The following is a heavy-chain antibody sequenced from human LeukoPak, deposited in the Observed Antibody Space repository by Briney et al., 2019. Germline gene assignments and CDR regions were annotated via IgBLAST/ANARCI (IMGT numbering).Heavy chain of an antibody. J-gene: IGHJ4*02. CDR1: GFTFNDYH. D-gene: IGHD3/OR15-3a*01. Sequence: GGSLRLSCAASGFTFNDYHMSWVRQAPGKGLEWVSGISDFGGTTYYAGSVRGRSTISRNNSKNTMSFQMNSLRAEDTAVYYCARGLYSYDYWGQGILVTVS. CDR2: ISDFGGTT. V-gene: IGHV3-23*01. CDR3: ARGLYSYDY.